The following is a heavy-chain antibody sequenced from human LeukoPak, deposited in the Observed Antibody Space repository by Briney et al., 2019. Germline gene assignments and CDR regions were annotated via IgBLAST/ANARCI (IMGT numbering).Heavy chain of an antibody. D-gene: IGHD2-21*02. J-gene: IGHJ4*02. Sequence: GGSLRLSCAASGFTFSSYAMHWVRQAPGKGLEWVAVISYDGSNKYYADSVKGRFTIPRDNSKNTLYLQMNSLRAEDTAVYYCARGGDCAEYDYWGQGTLVTVSS. CDR3: ARGGDCAEYDY. V-gene: IGHV3-30-3*01. CDR1: GFTFSSYA. CDR2: ISYDGSNK.